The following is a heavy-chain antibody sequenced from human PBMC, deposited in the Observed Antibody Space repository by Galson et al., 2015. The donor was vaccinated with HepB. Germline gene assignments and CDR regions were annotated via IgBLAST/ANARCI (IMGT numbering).Heavy chain of an antibody. CDR1: GYTFTGYY. CDR2: INPNSGGT. Sequence: SVKVSCKASGYTFTGYYMHWVRQAPGQGLEWMGRINPNSGGTNYAQKFQGRVTMTRDTSISTAYMELSRLRSDDTAVYYCARVDITLFGVAPSYFDYWGQGTLVTVSS. CDR3: ARVDITLFGVAPSYFDY. D-gene: IGHD3-3*01. V-gene: IGHV1-2*06. J-gene: IGHJ4*02.